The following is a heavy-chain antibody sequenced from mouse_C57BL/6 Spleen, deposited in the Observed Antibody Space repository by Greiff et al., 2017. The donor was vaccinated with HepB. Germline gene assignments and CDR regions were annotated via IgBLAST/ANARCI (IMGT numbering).Heavy chain of an antibody. D-gene: IGHD1-1*01. CDR3: ARIPYYYGSSPYAMDY. J-gene: IGHJ4*01. V-gene: IGHV5-12*01. CDR2: ISNGGGST. Sequence: EVQRVESGGGLVQPGGSLKLSCAASGFTFSDYYMYWVRQTPEKRLEWVAYISNGGGSTYYPDTVKGRFTISRDNAKNTLYLQMSRLKSEDTAMYYCARIPYYYGSSPYAMDYWGQGTSVTVSS. CDR1: GFTFSDYY.